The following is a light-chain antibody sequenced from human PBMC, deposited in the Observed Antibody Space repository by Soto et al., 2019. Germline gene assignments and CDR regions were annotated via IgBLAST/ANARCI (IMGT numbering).Light chain of an antibody. V-gene: IGKV2-24*01. Sequence: DIVMTHTPLSSPFTLGQPAPISCWSSQILVHSDGNTYLSRLQQRPGQPPRLLIYKISNRFAVVPDRFSGSGAGTDFTLKISRVEAEDVGVYYCMQATQFPHTFGQGTKLEIK. J-gene: IGKJ2*01. CDR3: MQATQFPHT. CDR2: KIS. CDR1: QILVHSDGNTY.